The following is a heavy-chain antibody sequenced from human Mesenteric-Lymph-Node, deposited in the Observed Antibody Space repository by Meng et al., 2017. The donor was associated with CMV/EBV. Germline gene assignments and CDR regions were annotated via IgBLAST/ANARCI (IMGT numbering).Heavy chain of an antibody. CDR2: IYHSGST. V-gene: IGHV4-38-2*02. D-gene: IGHD2-8*02. CDR3: ARRTPVGYCTGGTCPDFDY. CDR1: GYSISSGYY. J-gene: IGHJ4*02. Sequence: SETLSLTCTVSGYSISSGYYWGWIRQPPGKGLEWIGSIYHSGSTYYNPSLKSRVTISVDTSENQLSLNLRSVTAADTAAYYCARRTPVGYCTGGTCPDFDYWGQGTLVTVSS.